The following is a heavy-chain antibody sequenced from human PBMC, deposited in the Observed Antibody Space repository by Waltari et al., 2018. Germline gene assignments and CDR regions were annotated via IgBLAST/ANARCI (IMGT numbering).Heavy chain of an antibody. Sequence: FSTYYMNWVRQAPGKGLEWGSYISSGSGLIDYADSVKGRFTISRDNAKNSLYLQMNSLRDEDTAIYYCVRARWYDVLGQGTTVTVSS. J-gene: IGHJ6*02. V-gene: IGHV3-48*02. D-gene: IGHD2-15*01. CDR3: VRARWYDV. CDR2: ISSGSGLI. CDR1: FSTYY.